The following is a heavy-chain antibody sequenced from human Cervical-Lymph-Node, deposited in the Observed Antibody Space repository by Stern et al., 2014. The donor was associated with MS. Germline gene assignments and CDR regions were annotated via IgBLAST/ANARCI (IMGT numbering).Heavy chain of an antibody. CDR1: GGYMSSKY. J-gene: IGHJ5*01. CDR2: IYSDGST. CDR3: ARVTGRGTRQNWFDS. D-gene: IGHD1-26*01. V-gene: IGHV4-59*01. Sequence: QLQLQESGPGLVKPSETVSLTCTVSGGYMSSKYWNWIRQPPGKGLEWIGYIYSDGSTNYNPSLKIRVIISLDTSTNQFSLSLTSVTAADTAVYYCARVTGRGTRQNWFDSWGQGTLVTVSS.